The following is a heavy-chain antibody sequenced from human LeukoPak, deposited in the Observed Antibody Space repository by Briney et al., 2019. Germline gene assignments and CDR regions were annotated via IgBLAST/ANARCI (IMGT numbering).Heavy chain of an antibody. CDR1: GYTFTSYG. D-gene: IGHD3-10*01. J-gene: IGHJ4*02. V-gene: IGHV1-18*01. CDR2: ISAYNGNT. CDR3: ARGSPYYGSGSPADY. Sequence: ASVKVSCKASGYTFTSYGISWVRQAPGQVLEWMGWISAYNGNTNYAQKLQGRVTMTTDTSTSTAYMELRSLRSDDTAVYYCARGSPYYGSGSPADYWGQGTLVTVSS.